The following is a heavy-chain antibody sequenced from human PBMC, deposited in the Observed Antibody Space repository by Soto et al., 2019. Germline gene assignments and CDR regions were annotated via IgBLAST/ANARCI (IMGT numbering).Heavy chain of an antibody. Sequence: QVQLVQSGAEEKKPGASVKVSCKASGYTFTSYAMHWVRQASGQRLEWMGWINAGNGNTKYSQKFQGRVTITRDTSASTAYMELSSLGSEDTAVYYCARSIVVVTALDYWGQGTLVTVSS. CDR2: INAGNGNT. J-gene: IGHJ4*02. CDR3: ARSIVVVTALDY. CDR1: GYTFTSYA. D-gene: IGHD2-21*02. V-gene: IGHV1-3*05.